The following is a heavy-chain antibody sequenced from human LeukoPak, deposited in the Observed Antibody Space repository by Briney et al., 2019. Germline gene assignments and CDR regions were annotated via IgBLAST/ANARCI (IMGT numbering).Heavy chain of an antibody. Sequence: ASVKVSCKASGYTFTSYDINWVRQATGQGLEWMGWMNPNSGNTGYAQKFQGRVTITRNTSISTAYMELSSLRSEDTAVYYCARGRGLAAIGGYYYYYMDVWGKGTTVTVSS. CDR1: GYTFTSYD. CDR2: MNPNSGNT. J-gene: IGHJ6*03. D-gene: IGHD2-2*02. V-gene: IGHV1-8*03. CDR3: ARGRGLAAIGGYYYYYMDV.